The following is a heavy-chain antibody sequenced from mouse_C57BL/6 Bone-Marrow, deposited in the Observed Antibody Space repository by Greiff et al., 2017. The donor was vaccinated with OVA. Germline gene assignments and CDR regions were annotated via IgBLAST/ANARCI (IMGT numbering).Heavy chain of an antibody. Sequence: DVKLVESGGGLVKPGGSLKLSCAASGFTFSDYGMHWVRQAPEKGLEWVAYISSGSSTIYYADTVKGRFTISSDNAKNNLFLQMTSLRAEDTAMYYCARPPYYYYYFDYWGQGTTLTVSS. D-gene: IGHD1-1*01. CDR1: GFTFSDYG. J-gene: IGHJ2*01. CDR2: ISSGSSTI. CDR3: ARPPYYYYYFDY. V-gene: IGHV5-17*01.